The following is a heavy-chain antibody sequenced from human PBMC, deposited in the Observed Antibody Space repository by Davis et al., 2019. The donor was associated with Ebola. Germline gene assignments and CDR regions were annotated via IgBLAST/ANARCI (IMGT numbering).Heavy chain of an antibody. CDR2: IIPIIARE. CDR1: GGTFHSYA. CDR3: ARGGDWGSYYYYGMDV. Sequence: AASVKVSCKASGGTFHSYAISWVRQAPGQGLEWMGGIIPIIARENYAQRFQGRLTISADASTNTAYMELSSLRSDDTAVYYCARGGDWGSYYYYGMDVWGQGTTVTVSS. J-gene: IGHJ6*02. V-gene: IGHV1-69*13. D-gene: IGHD2-21*02.